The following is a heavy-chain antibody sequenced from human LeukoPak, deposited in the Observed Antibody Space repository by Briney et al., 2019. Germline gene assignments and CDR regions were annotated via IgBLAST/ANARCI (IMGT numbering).Heavy chain of an antibody. CDR2: ISSSSNYI. Sequence: GGSLRLSCAASGFTFSSSSMNWVRQAPGKGLEWVSSISSSSNYIYYADSVKGRFTISRDNAKNSLYLQMNSLRAEDTAVYYCARDSVGAVANWFDPWGQGTLVTVSS. CDR1: GFTFSSSS. J-gene: IGHJ5*02. CDR3: ARDSVGAVANWFDP. D-gene: IGHD1-26*01. V-gene: IGHV3-21*01.